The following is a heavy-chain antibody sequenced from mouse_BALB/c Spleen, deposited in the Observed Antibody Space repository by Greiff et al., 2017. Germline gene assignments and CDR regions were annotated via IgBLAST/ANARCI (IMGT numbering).Heavy chain of an antibody. CDR1: GYSFTSYW. J-gene: IGHJ2*01. Sequence: VQLQQSGTVLARPGASVKMSCKASGYSFTSYWIHWVKQRPGQGLEWIGAIYPGNSDTSYNQKFKGKAKLTAVTSASTAYMELSSLTNEDSAVYYCTRGVITTVVVDYWGQGTTLTVSS. CDR3: TRGVITTVVVDY. CDR2: IYPGNSDT. D-gene: IGHD1-1*01. V-gene: IGHV1-5*01.